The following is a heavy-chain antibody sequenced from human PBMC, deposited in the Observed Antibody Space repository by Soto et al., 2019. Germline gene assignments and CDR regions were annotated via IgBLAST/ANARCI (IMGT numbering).Heavy chain of an antibody. CDR2: ISHSGSST. D-gene: IGHD2-15*01. J-gene: IGHJ4*02. Sequence: GGSLRLSCAASGFTFSSYAMSWVRQAPGKGLEWVSGISHSGSSTFYADSVKGRFTISRDNSKNTQYLQMNSLRAEDTAVYFCAKETVVVVGGTIDYWRQRTLVTVSS. CDR3: AKETVVVVGGTIDY. V-gene: IGHV3-23*01. CDR1: GFTFSSYA.